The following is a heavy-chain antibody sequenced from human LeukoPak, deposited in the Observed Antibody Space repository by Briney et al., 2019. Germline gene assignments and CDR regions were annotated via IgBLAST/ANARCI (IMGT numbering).Heavy chain of an antibody. CDR3: ARYRLVWLPAPVFDY. CDR1: EFTFSSYW. J-gene: IGHJ4*02. CDR2: IKEDGSEK. V-gene: IGHV3-7*01. Sequence: GWSLRLSCAASEFTFSSYWMTWVRQAPGKGLEWVANIKEDGSEKYYEDSVKGRFTISRDNTKNLLYLEMNRLRAEDTAVYYCARYRLVWLPAPVFDYWGQGTLVTVSS. D-gene: IGHD6-19*01.